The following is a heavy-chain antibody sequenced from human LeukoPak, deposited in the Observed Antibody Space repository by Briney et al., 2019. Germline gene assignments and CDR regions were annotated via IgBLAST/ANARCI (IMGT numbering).Heavy chain of an antibody. Sequence: KPGGSLRLSCAVSGLTFSDAWMNWVRQAPGKGLEGVGRIKSKASGGASEDGAAVKGKFMISRDDSKNSVYLQMNNLKPEDTAVYFCTTDPQWGIWGQGTMVTVSS. V-gene: IGHV3-15*01. CDR3: TTDPQWGI. D-gene: IGHD1-26*01. CDR2: IKSKASGGAS. J-gene: IGHJ3*02. CDR1: GLTFSDAW.